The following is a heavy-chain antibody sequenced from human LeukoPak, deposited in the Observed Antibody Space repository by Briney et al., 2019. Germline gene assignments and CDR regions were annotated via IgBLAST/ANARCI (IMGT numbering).Heavy chain of an antibody. CDR1: GYSFTSYW. D-gene: IGHD3-10*01. CDR2: IYPGDSDT. Sequence: AGESLKISCKGSGYSFTSYWIGWVRQMPGKGLEWMGIIYPGDSDTRYSPSFQGQVIISADKSISTAYLQWSSLQASDTAMYYCARAYYYGSGSYYNPGYWGQGTLVTVSS. CDR3: ARAYYYGSGSYYNPGY. V-gene: IGHV5-51*01. J-gene: IGHJ4*02.